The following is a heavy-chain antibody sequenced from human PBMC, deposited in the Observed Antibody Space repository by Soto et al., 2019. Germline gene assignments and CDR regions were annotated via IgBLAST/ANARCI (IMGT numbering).Heavy chain of an antibody. V-gene: IGHV3-30*18. CDR3: AKDSSSSWDPYYYGMDV. CDR1: GFTFSSYG. CDR2: ISYDGSNK. Sequence: QVQLVESGGGVVQPGRSLRLSCAASGFTFSSYGMHWVRQAPGKGLEWVAVISYDGSNKYYADSVKGRFTISRDNSKNPLYLQMNSLRAEDTAVYYWAKDSSSSWDPYYYGMDVWGQGTTVTVSS. D-gene: IGHD6-13*01. J-gene: IGHJ6*02.